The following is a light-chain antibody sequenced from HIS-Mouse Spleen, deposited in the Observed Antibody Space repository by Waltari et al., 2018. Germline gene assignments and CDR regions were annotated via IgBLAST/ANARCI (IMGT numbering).Light chain of an antibody. Sequence: QSALNQPASVSGSPGPSNTISCPGTSSDVGGYNPVPWYQQHPGKAPKLMIYDVSNRPSGVSNRFSGSKSGNTASLTISGLQAEDEADYYCSSYTSSSTEVFGGGTKLTVL. CDR2: DVS. V-gene: IGLV2-14*03. CDR3: SSYTSSSTEV. J-gene: IGLJ2*01. CDR1: SSDVGGYNP.